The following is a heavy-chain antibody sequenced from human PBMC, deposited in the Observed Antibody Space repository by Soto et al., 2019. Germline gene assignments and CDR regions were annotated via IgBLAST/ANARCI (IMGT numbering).Heavy chain of an antibody. D-gene: IGHD5-12*01. Sequence: QVQLVESGGGVVQPGRSLRLACSASGFTFSDYGVHWVRQAPGTALEWVAVISYDGSIQYYADSVKGRFTISRDNSENTLYLQMNSLRVEDTAVYFCAKDPTVRGYRGYDSGYYFDFLGQGSMVSVSS. V-gene: IGHV3-30*18. CDR2: ISYDGSIQ. CDR1: GFTFSDYG. CDR3: AKDPTVRGYRGYDSGYYFDF. J-gene: IGHJ4*02.